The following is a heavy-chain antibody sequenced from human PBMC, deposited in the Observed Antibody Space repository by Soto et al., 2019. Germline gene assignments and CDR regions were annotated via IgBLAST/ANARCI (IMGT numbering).Heavy chain of an antibody. V-gene: IGHV3-30*04. Sequence: QVQLVESGGGVVQPGRSLRLSCAASGFTLSSYTIHWVRQAPGKGLEWVTVISYDGKNKYYADSVKGRFTISRDNSKNAVSLQMNGLRAEDTAVYYCVRVVSAVGWVDSWGQGTLVTVSS. CDR3: VRVVSAVGWVDS. D-gene: IGHD2-15*01. CDR1: GFTLSSYT. CDR2: ISYDGKNK. J-gene: IGHJ4*02.